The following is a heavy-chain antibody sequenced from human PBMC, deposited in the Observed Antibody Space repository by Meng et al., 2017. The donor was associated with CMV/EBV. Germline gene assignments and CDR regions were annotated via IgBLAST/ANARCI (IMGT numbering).Heavy chain of an antibody. CDR1: EFTFSNYA. Sequence: GRSLRLSCAASEFTFSNYAIHWVRRAPGKGLEWVAVTSYDGSTKHYADSVKGRFTISRDNSKNTVFLQMNSLRPEDTAVYYCARDLCGDSSCSPFGYWGQGALVTVSS. D-gene: IGHD2-15*01. CDR2: TSYDGSTK. V-gene: IGHV3-30-3*01. CDR3: ARDLCGDSSCSPFGY. J-gene: IGHJ4*02.